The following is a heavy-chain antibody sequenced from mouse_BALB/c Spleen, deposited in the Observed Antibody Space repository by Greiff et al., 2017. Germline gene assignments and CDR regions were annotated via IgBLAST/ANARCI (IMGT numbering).Heavy chain of an antibody. CDR3: ARRGYGSSYGPYYYAMDY. Sequence: RVESGGGLVKPGGSLKLSCAASGFTFSSYAMSWVRQTPEKRLEWVASISSGGSTYYPDSVKGRFTISRDNARNILYLQMSSLRSEDTAMYYCARRGYGSSYGPYYYAMDYWGQGTSVTVSS. V-gene: IGHV5-6-5*01. D-gene: IGHD1-1*01. J-gene: IGHJ4*01. CDR2: ISSGGST. CDR1: GFTFSSYA.